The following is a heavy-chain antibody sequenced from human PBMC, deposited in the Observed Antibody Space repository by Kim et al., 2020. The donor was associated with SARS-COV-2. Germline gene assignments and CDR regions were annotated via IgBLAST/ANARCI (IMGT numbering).Heavy chain of an antibody. Sequence: SETLSLTCTVSGGSISSYYWSWIRQPPGKGLEWIGYIYYSGSTNYNPSLKSRVTISVDTSKNQFSLKLSSVTAADTAVYYCAGVVSGYDIFDYWGQGTLVTVSS. CDR3: AGVVSGYDIFDY. V-gene: IGHV4-59*01. D-gene: IGHD5-12*01. CDR1: GGSISSYY. J-gene: IGHJ4*02. CDR2: IYYSGST.